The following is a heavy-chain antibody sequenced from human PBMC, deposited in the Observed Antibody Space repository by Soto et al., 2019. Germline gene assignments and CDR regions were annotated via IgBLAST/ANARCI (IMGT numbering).Heavy chain of an antibody. CDR2: IYHSGST. CDR1: GGSISSGGYS. Sequence: SETLSLTCAVSGGSISSGGYSWSWIRQPPGKGLEWIGYIYHSGSTYYNPSLKSRVTISVDRSKNQFSLKLSSVTAAETAVYYCARGGAIFGVVIEGFDPWGQGTLVTVSS. CDR3: ARGGAIFGVVIEGFDP. V-gene: IGHV4-30-2*01. D-gene: IGHD3-3*01. J-gene: IGHJ5*02.